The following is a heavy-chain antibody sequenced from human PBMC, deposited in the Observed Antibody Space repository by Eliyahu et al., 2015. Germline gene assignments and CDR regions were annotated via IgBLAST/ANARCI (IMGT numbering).Heavy chain of an antibody. V-gene: IGHV4-4*02. Sequence: QVQLQESGPGLVKPSGTLSLTXAVSGGSXXXSNWWSWVRQPPGKGLEWIGEIYHSGSTNYNPSLKSRVTISVDKSKNQFSLKLSSVTAADTAVYYCARGSQLVSYYYYYYMDVWGKGTTVTVSS. J-gene: IGHJ6*03. CDR2: IYHSGST. D-gene: IGHD6-6*01. CDR3: ARGSQLVSYYYYYYMDV. CDR1: GGSXXXSNW.